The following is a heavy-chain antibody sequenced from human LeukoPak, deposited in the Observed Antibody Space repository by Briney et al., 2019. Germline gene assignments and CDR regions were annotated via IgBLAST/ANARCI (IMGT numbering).Heavy chain of an antibody. CDR1: GFTFSSYA. D-gene: IGHD4-23*01. CDR3: AFLTTVVTHPY. Sequence: GGSLRLSCAASGFTFSSYAVSWVRQAPGKGLEWISSISGTGVSTYSADSVKGRFTISRDNSKNTLYLQMNSLRAEDTAVYYCAFLTTVVTHPYWGQGTLVTVSS. V-gene: IGHV3-23*01. CDR2: ISGTGVST. J-gene: IGHJ4*02.